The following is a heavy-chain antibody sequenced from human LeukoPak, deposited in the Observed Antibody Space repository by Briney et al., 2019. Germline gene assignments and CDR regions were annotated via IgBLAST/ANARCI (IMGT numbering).Heavy chain of an antibody. CDR3: ARVRLSGSGFDP. J-gene: IGHJ5*02. CDR2: INPNSGGT. D-gene: IGHD3-10*01. V-gene: IGHV1-2*02. Sequence: ASVKVSCKASGFTFTNYNMHWVRQAPGQRLEWMGWINPNSGGTNYAQKFQGRVTMTRDTSISTAYMELSRLRSDDTAVYYCARVRLSGSGFDPWGQGTLVTVSS. CDR1: GFTFTNYN.